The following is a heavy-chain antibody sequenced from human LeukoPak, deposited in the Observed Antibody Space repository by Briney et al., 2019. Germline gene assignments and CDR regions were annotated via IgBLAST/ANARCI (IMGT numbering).Heavy chain of an antibody. CDR3: ARGPVAGGDY. V-gene: IGHV3-21*01. Sequence: PGGSLRLSCAASGFTASSCFMGWVRLAPGKGLEWVSSISSSSSYIYYADSVKGRFTISRDNAKNSLYLQMNSLRAEDTAVYYCARGPVAGGDYWGQGTLVTVSS. CDR2: ISSSSSYI. J-gene: IGHJ4*02. D-gene: IGHD6-19*01. CDR1: GFTASSCF.